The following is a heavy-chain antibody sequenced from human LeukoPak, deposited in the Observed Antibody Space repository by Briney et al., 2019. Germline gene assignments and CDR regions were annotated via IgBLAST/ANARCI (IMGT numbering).Heavy chain of an antibody. J-gene: IGHJ4*02. CDR2: IYTTGDT. D-gene: IGHD3/OR15-3a*01. CDR1: SGSIRSYH. V-gene: IGHV4-4*07. Sequence: SETLSLTCTVSSGSIRSYHWAWIRQPAGKELEWIGRIYTTGDTDYNPSLKSRVTMSVDTSKNQFSLNLRSVTTADTAFYYCARNGYTKSWTHLDYWGQGILVSDSS. CDR3: ARNGYTKSWTHLDY.